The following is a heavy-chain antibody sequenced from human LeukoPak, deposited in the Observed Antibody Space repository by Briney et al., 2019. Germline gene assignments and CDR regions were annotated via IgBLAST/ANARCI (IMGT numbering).Heavy chain of an antibody. V-gene: IGHV3-30-3*01. CDR2: ISYDGSNK. Sequence: GGSLRLSCAASGFTFSSYATHWVRQAPGKGLEWVAVISYDGSNKYYADSVKGRFTISRDNSKNTLYLQMNSLRAEDTAVYYCARWVSAHYYFDYWGQGTLVTVSS. J-gene: IGHJ4*02. D-gene: IGHD1-26*01. CDR1: GFTFSSYA. CDR3: ARWVSAHYYFDY.